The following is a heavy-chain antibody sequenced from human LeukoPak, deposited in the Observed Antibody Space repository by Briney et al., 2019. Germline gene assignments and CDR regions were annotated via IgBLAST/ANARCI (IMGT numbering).Heavy chain of an antibody. CDR3: ARGASNRFDY. CDR2: IYTDGSST. Sequence: QPWGSLRLSCAASGFTFSNYWMHWVRQAPGKGLVWVSRIYTDGSSTNYADSVKGRFTISRDNAKNTLYLQMNSLRGEDTAVYYCARGASNRFDYWGQGTLVTVSS. J-gene: IGHJ4*02. CDR1: GFTFSNYW. D-gene: IGHD1-14*01. V-gene: IGHV3-74*01.